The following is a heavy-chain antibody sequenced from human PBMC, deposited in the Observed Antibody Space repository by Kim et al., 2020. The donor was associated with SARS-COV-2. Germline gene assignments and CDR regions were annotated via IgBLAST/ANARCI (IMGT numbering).Heavy chain of an antibody. CDR3: AKGQYLLPHNMDV. Sequence: GGSLRLSCAGSGFTFSTYGMHWVRQAPGKGLEWVAVISYDGNNKYYADSVKGRFTISRDNSKNTLYLQMNSLRVEDTAVYHCAKGQYLLPHNMDVWGKGT. V-gene: IGHV3-30*18. J-gene: IGHJ6*03. D-gene: IGHD2-15*01. CDR1: GFTFSTYG. CDR2: ISYDGNNK.